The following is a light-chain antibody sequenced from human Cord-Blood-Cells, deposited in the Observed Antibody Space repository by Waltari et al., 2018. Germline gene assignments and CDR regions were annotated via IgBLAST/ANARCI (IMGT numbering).Light chain of an antibody. J-gene: IGKJ2*01. Sequence: DIVMTQSPDSLAVSLGERATIHCNSSQSVLYSSNNKNYLAWYQQKPGQPPKLLIFWASTRESGVPDRFSGSGSGTDFTLTISSLQAEDVAVYYCQQYYSTPPTFGQGTKLEIK. CDR2: WAS. CDR3: QQYYSTPPT. V-gene: IGKV4-1*01. CDR1: QSVLYSSNNKNY.